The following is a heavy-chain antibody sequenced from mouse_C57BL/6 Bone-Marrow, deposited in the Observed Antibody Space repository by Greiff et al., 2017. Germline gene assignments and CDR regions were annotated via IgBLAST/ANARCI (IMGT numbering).Heavy chain of an antibody. V-gene: IGHV1-85*01. D-gene: IGHD1-1*01. CDR1: GYTFTSYD. Sequence: VQLQQSGPELVKPGASVKLSCKASGYTFTSYDINWVKQRPGQGLEWIGWIYPRDGSTKYNEKFKGKATLTVDTSSSTAYMELHSLTSEDSAVYFCAKIEFDCSSGYWHFDVWGTGTTVTVSS. CDR3: AKIEFDCSSGYWHFDV. CDR2: IYPRDGST. J-gene: IGHJ1*03.